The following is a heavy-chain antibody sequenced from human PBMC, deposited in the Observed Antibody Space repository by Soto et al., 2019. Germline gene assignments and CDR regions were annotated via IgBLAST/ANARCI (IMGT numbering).Heavy chain of an antibody. V-gene: IGHV4-30-2*01. CDR3: ARGDYYGSGSHHFDY. D-gene: IGHD3-10*01. J-gene: IGHJ4*02. CDR1: GGSISSGGYS. Sequence: SETLSLTCAVSGGSISSGGYSFSWIRQPPGKGLEWIGYIYHSGSTYYNPSLKSRVTISVDRSKNQFSLKLSSVTAADTAVYYCARGDYYGSGSHHFDYWGQGTLVTVSS. CDR2: IYHSGST.